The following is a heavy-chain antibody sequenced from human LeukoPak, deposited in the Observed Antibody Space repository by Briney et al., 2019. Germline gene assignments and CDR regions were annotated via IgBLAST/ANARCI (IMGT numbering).Heavy chain of an antibody. Sequence: SETLSLTCTVSASSINSYYWNWVRQPPRKGLEWIGYVYYSENIYYGPSLKSRVSISVDTSKKQFSLKMNSVTAADTAVYYCAAGITGRTIDYWGQGTLVTVSS. CDR3: AAGITGRTIDY. J-gene: IGHJ4*02. D-gene: IGHD1-20*01. V-gene: IGHV4-59*01. CDR2: VYYSENI. CDR1: ASSINSYY.